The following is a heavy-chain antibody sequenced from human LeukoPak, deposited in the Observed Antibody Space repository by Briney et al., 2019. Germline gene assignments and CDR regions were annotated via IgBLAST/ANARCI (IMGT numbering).Heavy chain of an antibody. CDR1: GGSFSGYY. CDR2: INHSGST. CDR3: AREGLVIIPFDY. J-gene: IGHJ4*02. V-gene: IGHV4-34*01. D-gene: IGHD3-9*01. Sequence: SETLSLTCAVYGGSFSGYYWSWIRQSLGKGLEWIGEINHSGSTNYNPSLKSRVTISVDTSKNQFSLKLSSVTAADTAVYYCAREGLVIIPFDYWGQGTLVTVSS.